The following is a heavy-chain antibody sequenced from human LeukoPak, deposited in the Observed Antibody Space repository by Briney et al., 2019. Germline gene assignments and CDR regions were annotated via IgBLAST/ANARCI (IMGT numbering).Heavy chain of an antibody. Sequence: GGSLRLSCAASGLSFSSFAMSWVRQAPARGLQWLSSMKGTGETFYADSVRGRFTLSRDDSRNTVYLQLNNLRAVDTAVYYCARASWVSSADAVWWGQGTVVTVSS. D-gene: IGHD3-16*01. CDR1: GLSFSSFA. CDR3: ARASWVSSADAVW. V-gene: IGHV3-23*01. CDR2: MKGTGET. J-gene: IGHJ4*02.